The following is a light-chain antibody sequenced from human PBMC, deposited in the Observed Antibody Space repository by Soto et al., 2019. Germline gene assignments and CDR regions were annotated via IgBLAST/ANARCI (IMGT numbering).Light chain of an antibody. CDR1: SSDIGAFTS. CDR2: DII. CDR3: SSYSRTTTLVV. Sequence: QSVLTQPASVSGSPGQSITISCTGTSSDIGAFTSVSWYQQHPGKAPKLIIYDIIHRPSGVSDRFSGSKSVNTASLTVSGLQPEDEANYYCSSYSRTTTLVVFGGGTKLTFL. V-gene: IGLV2-14*03. J-gene: IGLJ2*01.